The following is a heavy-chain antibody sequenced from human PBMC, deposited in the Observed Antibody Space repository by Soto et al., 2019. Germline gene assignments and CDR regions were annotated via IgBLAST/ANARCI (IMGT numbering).Heavy chain of an antibody. CDR2: VHYSGSA. CDR1: GGSISTSSYF. Sequence: QLQLQESGPGLVKPSETLSLTCSVSGGSISTSSYFWGWIRQPPGKGLEWVGAVHYSGSANYRSSLQSRVTISVDTSQNQFSLRLRSVTAADTAVYYCARHRWGSGSYSGLLDFWVQGALVTVSS. D-gene: IGHD3-10*01. J-gene: IGHJ4*02. V-gene: IGHV4-39*01. CDR3: ARHRWGSGSYSGLLDF.